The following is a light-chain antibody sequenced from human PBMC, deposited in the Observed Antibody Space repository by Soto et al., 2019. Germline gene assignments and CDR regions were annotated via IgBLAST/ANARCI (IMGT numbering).Light chain of an antibody. CDR3: QSYDSSLSGSGV. J-gene: IGLJ1*01. Sequence: QAVVTQPPSVSGAPGQRVTISYTGSGSNIGAGYDVHWYQQLPGTAPKLLIYGNSNRPSGVPDRFSGSKSGTSASLAITGLQAEDEADYYCQSYDSSLSGSGVFGTGTKLTVL. CDR2: GNS. CDR1: GSNIGAGYD. V-gene: IGLV1-40*01.